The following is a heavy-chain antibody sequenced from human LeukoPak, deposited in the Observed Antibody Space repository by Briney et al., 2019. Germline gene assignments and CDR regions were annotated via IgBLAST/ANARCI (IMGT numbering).Heavy chain of an antibody. CDR2: IAGSDGFT. J-gene: IGHJ4*02. CDR1: GFPFNA. Sequence: GGSLRLSCAASGFPFNAMNWVRQAPGKGLEWVSAIAGSDGFTQYADSVKGRFTISRDNSKNTVYLQMNRLRVEDTALYYCVRSLGYWGQGTLVTVSS. CDR3: VRSLGY. V-gene: IGHV3-23*01.